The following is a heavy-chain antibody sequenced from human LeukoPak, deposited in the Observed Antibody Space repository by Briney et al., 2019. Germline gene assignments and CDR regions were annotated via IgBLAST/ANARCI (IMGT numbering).Heavy chain of an antibody. CDR2: ISWNSGSI. V-gene: IGHV3-9*01. Sequence: GGSLRLSCAASGFTFDDYAMHWVRQAPGKGLEWVSGISWNSGSIGYADSVKGRFTISRTNAKNSLYLQMNSLRAEDTALYYCAKTGGWLQFSLYFDYWGQGTLVTVSS. D-gene: IGHD5-12*01. CDR1: GFTFDDYA. CDR3: AKTGGWLQFSLYFDY. J-gene: IGHJ4*02.